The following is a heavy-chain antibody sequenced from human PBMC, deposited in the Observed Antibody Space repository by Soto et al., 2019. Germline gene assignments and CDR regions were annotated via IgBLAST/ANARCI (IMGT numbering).Heavy chain of an antibody. CDR3: AAPSGYYWVHDY. CDR1: GGSISSGENY. J-gene: IGHJ4*02. Sequence: QVQLQESGPGLVKPSQTLSLTCSVSGGSISSGENYWNWIRQPPGKGLEWIGYIYYSGGTYYNPSLKSRVTISLDTSKNQFSLKLSSVTAADTAVYYCAAPSGYYWVHDYWGQGTLVTVSS. D-gene: IGHD3-22*01. V-gene: IGHV4-30-4*01. CDR2: IYYSGGT.